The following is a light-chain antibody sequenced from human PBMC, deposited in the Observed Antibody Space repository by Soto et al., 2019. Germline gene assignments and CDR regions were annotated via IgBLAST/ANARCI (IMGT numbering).Light chain of an antibody. Sequence: DIQMTQSPSSLSASVGDRVTITCRASQSISSYLNWYQQKPGKAPKLLIYAASSLQSGDPSRFSVSRSGTDFTLTISSLQPEDVATYYCQQSYSTPWTFGQGTKVEIK. J-gene: IGKJ1*01. V-gene: IGKV1-39*01. CDR3: QQSYSTPWT. CDR1: QSISSY. CDR2: AAS.